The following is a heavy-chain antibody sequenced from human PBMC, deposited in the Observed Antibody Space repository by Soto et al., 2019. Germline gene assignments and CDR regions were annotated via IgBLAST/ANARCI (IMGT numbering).Heavy chain of an antibody. D-gene: IGHD3-22*01. CDR2: IYYSGST. Sequence: QVQLQESGPGLVNPSETLSLTCTVSGGSVSSGTHYWSWIRQPPGKGLEWIGYIYYSGSTNYNPPLKSRVTMSIDTSKNQFSLKLSSVTAADTAVYYCARLLYYYDSSGYYGRHFDYWGQGTLATVSS. CDR1: GGSVSSGTHY. J-gene: IGHJ4*02. CDR3: ARLLYYYDSSGYYGRHFDY. V-gene: IGHV4-61*01.